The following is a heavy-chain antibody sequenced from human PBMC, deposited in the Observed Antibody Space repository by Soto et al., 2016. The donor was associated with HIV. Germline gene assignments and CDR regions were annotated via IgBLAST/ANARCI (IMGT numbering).Heavy chain of an antibody. V-gene: IGHV3-74*01. D-gene: IGHD2-8*01. Sequence: EVQLVESGGTLVQPGGSLRLSCAASGFTFSTFWMHWVRQAPGKGPMWVSRLSGDGGATSYADSVEGRFTISRDNAKNTLYLHMDSLRVEDTAVYYCVRGKYSTSWTLEFWGQGTLVTVSS. CDR1: GFTFSTFW. CDR2: LSGDGGAT. CDR3: VRGKYSTSWTLEF. J-gene: IGHJ4*02.